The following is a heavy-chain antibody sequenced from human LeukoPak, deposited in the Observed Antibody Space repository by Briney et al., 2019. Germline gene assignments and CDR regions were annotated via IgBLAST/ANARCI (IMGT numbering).Heavy chain of an antibody. CDR3: ARAHIVVVVAATPFDY. Sequence: GSLRLSCAASGFTFSTYAMSWVRQAPGKGLEWVSAISDSGGSTYYADSVKGRFTISRDNSKNTLYLQMNSLRAEDTALYYCARAHIVVVVAATPFDYWGQGTLVTVSS. D-gene: IGHD2-15*01. J-gene: IGHJ4*02. CDR2: ISDSGGST. V-gene: IGHV3-23*01. CDR1: GFTFSTYA.